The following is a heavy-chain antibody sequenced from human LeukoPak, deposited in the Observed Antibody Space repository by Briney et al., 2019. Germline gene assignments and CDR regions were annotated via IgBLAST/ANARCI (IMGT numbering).Heavy chain of an antibody. D-gene: IGHD3-10*01. CDR2: IYSGGST. V-gene: IGHV3-53*01. CDR1: GFTVSSNY. J-gene: IGHJ4*02. CDR3: ARDYHYGSGSYDY. Sequence: PGGSLRLSCAASGFTVSSNYMSWVRQAPGQGLEWVSVIYSGGSTYYADSVKGRFTISRDNSKNTLYLQMNSLRAEDTAVYYCARDYHYGSGSYDYWGQGTLVTVSS.